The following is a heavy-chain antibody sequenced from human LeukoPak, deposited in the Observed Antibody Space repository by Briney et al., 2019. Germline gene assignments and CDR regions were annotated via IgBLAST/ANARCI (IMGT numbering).Heavy chain of an antibody. Sequence: GGSLRLSCAASGFTFSTYNMNWVRQAPGKGLEWVSSISSSSDYIYYADSVKGRFTISRDNAKNSLYLQMKSLRAEDTAVYYCARGKTSQNIVTRKTFNWFDPWGQGTLVTVSS. J-gene: IGHJ5*02. CDR1: GFTFSTYN. D-gene: IGHD2/OR15-2a*01. V-gene: IGHV3-21*01. CDR3: ARGKTSQNIVTRKTFNWFDP. CDR2: ISSSSDYI.